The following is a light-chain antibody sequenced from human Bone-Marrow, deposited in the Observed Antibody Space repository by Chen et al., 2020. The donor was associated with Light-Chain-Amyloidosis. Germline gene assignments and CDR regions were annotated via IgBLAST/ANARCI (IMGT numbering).Light chain of an antibody. V-gene: IGLV2-14*03. Sequence: SALTQPASVSGSPGQSITISCTGTSSDVGGYNYVSWYQQHPGKAPKLMIYDVSHRPSWISKRFSGSKSGNTASLTISGLQAEDEGDYYCTSYTGGSTLWVFGGGTKLTVL. CDR2: DVS. J-gene: IGLJ3*02. CDR3: TSYTGGSTLWV. CDR1: SSDVGGYNY.